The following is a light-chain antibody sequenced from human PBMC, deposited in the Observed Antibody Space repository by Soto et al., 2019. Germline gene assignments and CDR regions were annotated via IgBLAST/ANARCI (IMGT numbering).Light chain of an antibody. CDR1: QSVSSSY. V-gene: IGKV3-20*01. J-gene: IGKJ1*01. Sequence: EIVLTQSPGTLSLSPGERATLSCRASQSVSSSYLAWYQQKPGQAPRLLIYGASSRATGIPDRFSGSGSGTYFTLTISSLEPEDFAVYYCQEYGSSPVTFGQGTKVEIK. CDR2: GAS. CDR3: QEYGSSPVT.